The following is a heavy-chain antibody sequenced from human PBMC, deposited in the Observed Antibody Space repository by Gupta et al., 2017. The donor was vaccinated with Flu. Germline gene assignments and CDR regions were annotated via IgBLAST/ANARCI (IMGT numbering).Heavy chain of an antibody. D-gene: IGHD6-13*01. CDR3: ARDLGAAYSNALDFDY. CDR1: GFTFSSYG. V-gene: IGHV3-33*01. Sequence: QVQLVESGGGVVQPGRSLRLSCAASGFTFSSYGMHWVRQAPGKGLEWVAVIWYDGSNKYYADSVKGRFTISRDNSKNTLYLQMNSLRAEDTAVYYCARDLGAAYSNALDFDYWGQGTLVTVSS. J-gene: IGHJ4*02. CDR2: IWYDGSNK.